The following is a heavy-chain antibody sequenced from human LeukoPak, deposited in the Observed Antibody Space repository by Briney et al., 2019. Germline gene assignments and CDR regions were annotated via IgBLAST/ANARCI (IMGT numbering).Heavy chain of an antibody. CDR2: ISYDGSNK. CDR1: GFTFNNYA. D-gene: IGHD3-10*01. J-gene: IGHJ4*02. Sequence: PGGSLRLSCAASGFTFNNYAMHWVRQAPGKGLEWVAVISYDGSNKYYADSVKGRFTISRDNAKNSLYLQMNSLRAEDTAVYYCARDLRDMVRGVPSQHRNWGQGTLVTVSS. V-gene: IGHV3-30-3*01. CDR3: ARDLRDMVRGVPSQHRN.